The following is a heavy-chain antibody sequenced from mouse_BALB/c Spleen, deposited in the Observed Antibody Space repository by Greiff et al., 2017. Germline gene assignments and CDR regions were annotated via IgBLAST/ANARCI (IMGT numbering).Heavy chain of an antibody. V-gene: IGHV5-4*02. J-gene: IGHJ3*01. CDR3: ARDYYGSSQAFAY. CDR1: GFTFSDYY. Sequence: VQLQQSGGGLVKPGGSLKLSCAASGFTFSDYYMYWVRQTPEKRLEWVATISDGGSYTYYPDSVKGRFTISRDNAKNNLYLQMSSLKSEDTAMYYCARDYYGSSQAFAYWGQGTLVTVSA. D-gene: IGHD1-1*01. CDR2: ISDGGSYT.